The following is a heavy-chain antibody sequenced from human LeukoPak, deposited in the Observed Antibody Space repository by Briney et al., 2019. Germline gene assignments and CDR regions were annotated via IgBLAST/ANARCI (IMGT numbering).Heavy chain of an antibody. CDR2: IYYRGST. Sequence: PSETLSLTCTVSGGSISSYYWSWIRQPPGKGLEWIGYIYYRGSTNYNPSLKSRVTISVDTSKNQFSLKLSSVTAADTAVYYCASTTDSYGLDWGQGTLVTVSS. V-gene: IGHV4-59*01. CDR1: GGSISSYY. J-gene: IGHJ4*02. CDR3: ASTTDSYGLD. D-gene: IGHD5-18*01.